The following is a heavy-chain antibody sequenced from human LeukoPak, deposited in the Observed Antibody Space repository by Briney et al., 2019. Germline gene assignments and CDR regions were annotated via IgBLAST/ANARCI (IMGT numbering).Heavy chain of an antibody. CDR1: GGSISSGSYY. Sequence: SETLSLTCTVSGGSISSGSYYWSWIRQPAGKGLEWIGRIYTSGSTNYNPSLKSRVTISVDTSKNQFSLKLSSVTAADTAVYYCARGDGDPYSFDYWGQGILVTVSS. CDR3: ARGDGDPYSFDY. D-gene: IGHD4-17*01. J-gene: IGHJ4*02. CDR2: IYTSGST. V-gene: IGHV4-61*02.